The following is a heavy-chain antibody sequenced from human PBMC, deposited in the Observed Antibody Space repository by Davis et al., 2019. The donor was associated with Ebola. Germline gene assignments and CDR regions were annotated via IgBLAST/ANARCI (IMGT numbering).Heavy chain of an antibody. CDR1: GGSISSGGYY. CDR2: IYYSGST. D-gene: IGHD3-22*01. Sequence: PSETLSLTCTVSGGSISSGGYYWSWIRQHPGKGLEWIGYIYYSGSTYYNPSLKSRVTMSVDTSKNQFSLKLSSVTAADTAVYYCARGGAGYYDSSGYSTTHATSSFDLWGRGTLVTVSS. CDR3: ARGGAGYYDSSGYSTTHATSSFDL. J-gene: IGHJ2*01. V-gene: IGHV4-31*03.